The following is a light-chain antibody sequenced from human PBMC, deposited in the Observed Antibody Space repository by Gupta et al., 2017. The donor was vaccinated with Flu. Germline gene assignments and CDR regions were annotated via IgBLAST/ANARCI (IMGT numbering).Light chain of an antibody. CDR2: AAS. V-gene: IGKV1-39*01. CDR1: QSISSF. CDR3: QQSYTTPVT. J-gene: IGKJ3*01. Sequence: PSSLSASVGDRVTITCRASQSISSFLNWYQQKPGKAPNLLIYAASTLQSGVPSRFNGSGSGTDFALTISSLQPEDFARYYCQQSYTTPVTFGPGTKVDIK.